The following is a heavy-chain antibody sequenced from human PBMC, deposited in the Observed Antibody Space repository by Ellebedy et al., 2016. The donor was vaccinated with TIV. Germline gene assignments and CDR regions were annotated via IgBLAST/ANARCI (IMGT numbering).Heavy chain of an antibody. CDR3: ARLMMEQQQSCLDP. J-gene: IGHJ5*02. D-gene: IGHD6-13*01. CDR2: IYPGDSDT. CDR1: GYSFISYW. Sequence: GESLKISCKGSGYSFISYWIGWVRQMPGKSLEWMGIIYPGDSDTRYSPSFQGQVTISADRSISTAYLQWSSLKASDTAIYFCARLMMEQQQSCLDPWGQGILVTVSS. V-gene: IGHV5-51*01.